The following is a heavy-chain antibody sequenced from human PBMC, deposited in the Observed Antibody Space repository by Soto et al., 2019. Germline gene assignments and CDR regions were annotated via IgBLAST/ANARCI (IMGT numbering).Heavy chain of an antibody. CDR2: IYYSGST. CDR1: GCSISSGGYY. CDR3: ARSVVRFLEPLDWFDP. Sequence: PSDTLSLTFTVSGCSISSGGYYWSWILQHPGKGLEWIGYIYYSGSTYYNPSLKSRVTISVDTSKNQFSLKLSSVTAADTAVYYCARSVVRFLEPLDWFDPWGQGTLVTVSS. D-gene: IGHD3-3*01. J-gene: IGHJ5*02. V-gene: IGHV4-31*03.